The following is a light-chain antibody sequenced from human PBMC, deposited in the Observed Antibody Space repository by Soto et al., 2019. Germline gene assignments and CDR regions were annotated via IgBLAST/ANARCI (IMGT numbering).Light chain of an antibody. J-gene: IGKJ1*01. CDR3: QLYNYWPWT. Sequence: KQSAVTLSVSPGRRSTLSCRTNQSISETVGWHQRKADQPTMLLTDSASRGATGSPGRFSGSASGTVFTLTISSLQSEDFTVYYCQLYNYWPWTFGQGTKVDI. CDR1: QSISET. V-gene: IGKV3-15*01. CDR2: SAS.